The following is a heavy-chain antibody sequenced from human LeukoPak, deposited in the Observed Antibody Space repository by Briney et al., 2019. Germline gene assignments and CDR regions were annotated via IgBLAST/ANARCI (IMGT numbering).Heavy chain of an antibody. CDR3: ASLARDY. D-gene: IGHD3-3*02. CDR2: IHNDGST. CDR1: GFIVSNTY. V-gene: IGHV3-53*01. J-gene: IGHJ4*01. Sequence: GGSLRLSCAASGFIVSNTYMTWVRQAPGKGLEWVSVIHNDGSTYYADSVKGRFTVSRDNPKNMLFLRMNSLRVEDTAVYFCASLARDYWGRGTLVSVSS.